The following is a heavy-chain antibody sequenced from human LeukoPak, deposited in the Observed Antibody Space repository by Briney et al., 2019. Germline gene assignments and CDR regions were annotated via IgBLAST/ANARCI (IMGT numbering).Heavy chain of an antibody. CDR2: INPNSGGT. D-gene: IGHD3-22*01. CDR3: ARVGGEQYYYDSSGYYP. CDR1: GYTFTGYY. V-gene: IGHV1-2*06. Sequence: ASVKVSCKASGYTFTGYYMHWVRQAPGQGLEWMGRINPNSGGTNYAQKFQGRITMTRDTSISTAYMELSRLRSDDTAVYYCARVGGEQYYYDSSGYYPWGQGTPVTVSS. J-gene: IGHJ5*02.